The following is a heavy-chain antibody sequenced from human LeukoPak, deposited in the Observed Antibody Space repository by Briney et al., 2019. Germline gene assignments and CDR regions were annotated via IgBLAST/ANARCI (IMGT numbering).Heavy chain of an antibody. CDR2: IYHSGST. CDR1: GGSISSSNW. Sequence: SGTLSLTCAVSGGSISSSNWWSWVRQPPGKGLEWIGEIYHSGSTNYNPSLKSRVTISVDKSKNQFSLKLSSVTAADTAVYYCARAEGYHILNGLQPFDYWGQGTLVTVSS. CDR3: ARAEGYHILNGLQPFDY. V-gene: IGHV4-4*02. D-gene: IGHD3-9*01. J-gene: IGHJ4*02.